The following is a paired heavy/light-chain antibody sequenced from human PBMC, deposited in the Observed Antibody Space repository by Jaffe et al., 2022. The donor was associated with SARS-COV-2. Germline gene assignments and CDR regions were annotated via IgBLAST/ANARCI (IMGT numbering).Heavy chain of an antibody. D-gene: IGHD2-8*02. Sequence: EVQLVESGGVVVQPGGSLKLSCAVSGFSFGQSYMLWVRQAPGKGLEFVSIISSNGDRTSYADSVKGRFTISRDNSEDSLYLQMNSLRTEDTALYYCAKDNTGSIDYWGQGTLVTVSS. CDR3: AKDNTGSIDY. V-gene: IGHV3-43*01. CDR2: ISSNGDRT. J-gene: IGHJ4*02. CDR1: GFSFGQSY.
Light chain of an antibody. Sequence: DVVLTQSPLSLPVTLGQPASISCKSSQSLVYSDGNNYLNWFQQRPGQSPRRLIYQVSNRDSGVPDRFSGSGSGTDFTLKISRVEAEDVGVYYCMQGSHWPYTFGQGTKLEIK. CDR1: QSLVYSDGNNY. V-gene: IGKV2-30*01. J-gene: IGKJ2*01. CDR2: QVS. CDR3: MQGSHWPYT.